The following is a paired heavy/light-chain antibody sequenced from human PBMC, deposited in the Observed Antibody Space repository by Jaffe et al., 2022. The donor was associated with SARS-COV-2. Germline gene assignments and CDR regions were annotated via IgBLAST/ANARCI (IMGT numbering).Heavy chain of an antibody. CDR3: ARMSSYYHHGMDV. CDR1: GYTFTHYG. Sequence: QVQVVQSGSELKKPGASVKVSCKASGYTFTHYGINWVRQAPGQGLEWMAWINTNTGNPTYAQGFTGRFVFSLDTTVSTTYLQISSLKAEDTAVYYCARMSSYYHHGMDVWGQGTSITVSS. V-gene: IGHV7-4-1*02. J-gene: IGHJ6*02. CDR2: INTNTGNP.
Light chain of an antibody. CDR1: QGVSSW. CDR2: AAS. CDR3: QQADSFPLT. Sequence: DIQVTQFPSSVSASVGDRVTITCRASQGVSSWLAWYQQKPGKAPKLLIYAASSLQSGVPSRFSGSGSGTDFILTISSLQPEDFATYHCQQADSFPLTFGGGTRVEIK. J-gene: IGKJ4*01. V-gene: IGKV1-12*01.